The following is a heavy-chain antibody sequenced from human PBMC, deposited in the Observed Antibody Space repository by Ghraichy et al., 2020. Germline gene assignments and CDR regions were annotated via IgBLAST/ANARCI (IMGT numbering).Heavy chain of an antibody. CDR1: GSRYA. CDR2: ISGTGTAT. Sequence: GGSLRLSCTGSGSRYAMSWVRQAPGKGLEWVSGISGTGTATYYANSVEGRFTISRDNSKNTLYLQINSLRVEDTAVYYCVKDSLHDFWSSENWFDPWGQGTLVTVSS. J-gene: IGHJ5*02. CDR3: VKDSLHDFWSSENWFDP. D-gene: IGHD3-3*01. V-gene: IGHV3-23*01.